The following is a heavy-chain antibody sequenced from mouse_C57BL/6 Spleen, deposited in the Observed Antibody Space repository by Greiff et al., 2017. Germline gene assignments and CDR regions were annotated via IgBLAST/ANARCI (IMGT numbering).Heavy chain of an antibody. CDR3: ARTYYGSSYFWFAY. Sequence: EVQLVESGPELVKPGASVKISCKASGYSFTGYYMNWVKQSPEKSLEWIGEINPSTGGTTYNQKFKAKATLTVDKSSSTAYMQLKSLTSEDSAVYYCARTYYGSSYFWFAYWGQGTLVTVSA. CDR1: GYSFTGYY. V-gene: IGHV1-42*01. CDR2: INPSTGGT. J-gene: IGHJ3*01. D-gene: IGHD1-1*01.